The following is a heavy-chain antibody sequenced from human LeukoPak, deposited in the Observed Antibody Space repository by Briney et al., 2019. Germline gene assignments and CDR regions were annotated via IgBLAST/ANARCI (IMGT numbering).Heavy chain of an antibody. CDR3: ARGMEMATILIPFDY. CDR2: IYYSGST. Sequence: SQTLSLTCTVSGGSISSGGYYWSWIRQHPGKGLEWIGYIYYSGSTYYNPSLKSRVTISVDTSKNQFSLKLSSVTAADTAVYYCARGMEMATILIPFDYWGQGTLVTVSS. V-gene: IGHV4-31*03. J-gene: IGHJ4*02. D-gene: IGHD5-24*01. CDR1: GGSISSGGYY.